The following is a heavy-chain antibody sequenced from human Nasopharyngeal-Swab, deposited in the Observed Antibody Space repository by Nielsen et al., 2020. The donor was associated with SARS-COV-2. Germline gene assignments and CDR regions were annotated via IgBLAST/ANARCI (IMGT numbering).Heavy chain of an antibody. CDR3: ARGTRAVAGPTGRYFQH. Sequence: GESLKISCAASGFTFSSYEMNWVRQAPGKGLEWVSYISSSGSTIYYADSVKGRFTISRDNAKNSLYLQMNSPRAEDTAVYYCARGTRAVAGPTGRYFQHWGQGTLVTVSS. V-gene: IGHV3-48*03. J-gene: IGHJ1*01. CDR1: GFTFSSYE. CDR2: ISSSGSTI. D-gene: IGHD6-19*01.